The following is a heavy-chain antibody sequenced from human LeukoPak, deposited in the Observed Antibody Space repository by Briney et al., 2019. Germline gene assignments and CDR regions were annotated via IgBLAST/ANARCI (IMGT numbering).Heavy chain of an antibody. V-gene: IGHV4-61*08. D-gene: IGHD4-23*01. CDR2: IYYSGST. CDR1: GGSISSGGYY. J-gene: IGHJ3*02. CDR3: ARDQIHYVGAFDI. Sequence: PSQTLSLTCTVSGGSISSGGYYWSWMRQHPGKGLEWIGYIYYSGSTNYNPSLKSRVTISVDTSKNQFSLKLSSVTAADTAVYYCARDQIHYVGAFDIWGQGTMVTVSS.